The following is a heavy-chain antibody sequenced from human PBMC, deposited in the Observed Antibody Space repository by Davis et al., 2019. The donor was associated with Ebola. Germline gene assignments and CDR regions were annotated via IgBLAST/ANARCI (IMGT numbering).Heavy chain of an antibody. CDR1: GGSISSYY. CDR2: IYYSGST. V-gene: IGHV4-59*08. J-gene: IGHJ5*02. CDR3: ARHWDGFDP. D-gene: IGHD1-26*01. Sequence: SETLSLTCPVPGGSISSYYWSWIRQPPGKGLAWIGYIYYSGSTNYNPSLKSRVTISVDTSKNQFSLKLSSVTAADTAVYYCARHWDGFDPWGQGTLVTVSS.